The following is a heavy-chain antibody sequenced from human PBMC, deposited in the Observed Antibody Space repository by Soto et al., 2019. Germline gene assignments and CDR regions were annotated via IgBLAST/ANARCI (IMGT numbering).Heavy chain of an antibody. CDR2: ISNRGSSA. D-gene: IGHD2-21*01. CDR1: GFTFNDYA. CDR3: AKACCDAATCFPCES. J-gene: IGHJ4*02. V-gene: IGHV3-23*04. Sequence: EVHLVQSGGGLVQPGESLSLSCVASGFTFNDYAMPWVRQTPGKGLEWVAAISNRGSSAYYADSVRGRFTISRDKSTKTLSLHMHTLRVEDTAVYFCAKACCDAATCFPCESWGQGTPVAVSP.